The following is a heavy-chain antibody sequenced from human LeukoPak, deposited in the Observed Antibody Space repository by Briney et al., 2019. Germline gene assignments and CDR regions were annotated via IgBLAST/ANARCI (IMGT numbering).Heavy chain of an antibody. V-gene: IGHV3-48*04. J-gene: IGHJ6*02. D-gene: IGHD3-10*01. CDR1: GFTFSGYS. CDR2: ISSIGSTI. Sequence: PGGSLRLSCAASGFTFSGYSMDWVRQAPGKGLEWVSYISSIGSTIYYADSVKGRFTISRDNAKNSPYLQMNSLRAEDTAVYYCARVFYYNSAGMAVWGQGTTVTVSS. CDR3: ARVFYYNSAGMAV.